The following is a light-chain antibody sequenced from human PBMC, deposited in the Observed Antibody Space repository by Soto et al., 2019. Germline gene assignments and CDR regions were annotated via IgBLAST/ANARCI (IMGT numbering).Light chain of an antibody. Sequence: QSALTQPASVSGSPGQSITISCTGTSSDVGSYNLVSWYQHHPGKAPKLLISEVSKRPSGVSNRFSGSKSGNTASLTISGLQAEDDADYYSCSYAGRFYVFGPGTKLTVL. CDR2: EVS. CDR1: SSDVGSYNL. V-gene: IGLV2-23*02. J-gene: IGLJ1*01. CDR3: CSYAGRFYV.